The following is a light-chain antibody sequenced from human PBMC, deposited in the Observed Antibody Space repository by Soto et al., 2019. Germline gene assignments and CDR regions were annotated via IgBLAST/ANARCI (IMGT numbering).Light chain of an antibody. J-gene: IGLJ2*01. Sequence: QSVLTQPPSASGTPGQRVTISCSGSNSNIGSNAANWYQHVPGTAPKLLIHSDNQRPLGVPDRFSGSKSGTSASLAISGLQSEDAADYYCAAWDDSLNGLVFGGGTKVTFL. CDR2: SDN. V-gene: IGLV1-44*01. CDR1: NSNIGSNA. CDR3: AAWDDSLNGLV.